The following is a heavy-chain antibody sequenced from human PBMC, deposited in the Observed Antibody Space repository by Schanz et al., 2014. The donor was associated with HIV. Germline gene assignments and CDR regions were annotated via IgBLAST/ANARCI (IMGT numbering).Heavy chain of an antibody. D-gene: IGHD6-13*01. CDR1: GFSFSVYS. J-gene: IGHJ6*02. CDR2: ISPGGDTI. CDR3: AREKYSSTWWRAGLYFYGMDV. V-gene: IGHV3-21*05. Sequence: EVQLVESGGGLVKPGGSLRLSCAASGFSFSVYSMNWVRQSPGRGLEWLAYISPGGDTIYYADSVKGQFTISRDNSKNTLYLQMNSLRAEDTAVYYCAREKYSSTWWRAGLYFYGMDVWGQGTTVTVSS.